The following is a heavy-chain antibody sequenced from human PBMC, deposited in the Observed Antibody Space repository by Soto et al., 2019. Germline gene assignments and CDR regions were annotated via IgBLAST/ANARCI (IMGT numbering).Heavy chain of an antibody. V-gene: IGHV1-8*01. D-gene: IGHD2-15*01. CDR3: AREAAPPYYYYGMDV. J-gene: IGHJ6*02. CDR2: MNPNSGNT. Sequence: QVQLVQSGAEVKKPGASVKVSCKASGYTFTSYDINWVRQATGQGLEWMGWMNPNSGNTGYAQKFQGRVNMXXNXSXXTAYMELSSLRSEDTAVYYCAREAAPPYYYYGMDVWGQGTTVTVSS. CDR1: GYTFTSYD.